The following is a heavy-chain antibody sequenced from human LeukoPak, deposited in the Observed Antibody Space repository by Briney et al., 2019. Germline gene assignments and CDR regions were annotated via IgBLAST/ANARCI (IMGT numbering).Heavy chain of an antibody. J-gene: IGHJ6*02. V-gene: IGHV3-30-3*01. CDR3: ARDIVVVVAALQPFYYYYGMDV. D-gene: IGHD2-15*01. CDR2: ISYDGSNK. Sequence: PGRSLRLSCAASGFTFSSYAMYWVRQAPGKGLEWVAVISYDGSNKYYADSVKGRFTISRDNSKNTLYLQMNSLRAEDTAVYYCARDIVVVVAALQPFYYYYGMDVWGQGTTVTVSS. CDR1: GFTFSSYA.